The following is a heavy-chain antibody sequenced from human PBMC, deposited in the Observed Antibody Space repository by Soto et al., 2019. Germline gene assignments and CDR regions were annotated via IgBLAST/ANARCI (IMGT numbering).Heavy chain of an antibody. J-gene: IGHJ6*03. V-gene: IGHV4-34*01. CDR1: GGSFSGYY. Sequence: PSETLSLTCAVYGGSFSGYYWSWIRQPPGKGLEWIGEINHSGSTNYNPSLKSRVTISVDTSKNQFSLKLSSVTAADTAVYYCARGRGYCSSTSCYGPTYYYYYYMDVWGKGTTVPVSS. D-gene: IGHD2-2*01. CDR3: ARGRGYCSSTSCYGPTYYYYYYMDV. CDR2: INHSGST.